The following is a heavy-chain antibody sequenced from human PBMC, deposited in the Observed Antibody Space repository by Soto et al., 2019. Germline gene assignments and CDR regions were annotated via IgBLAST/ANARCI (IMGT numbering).Heavy chain of an antibody. J-gene: IGHJ4*02. CDR2: INPNSGGT. CDR3: ATAPHSSSGYYFDY. D-gene: IGHD6-13*01. Sequence: ASVKVSCKASGYTFTGYYMHWVRQAPGQGLEWMGWINPNSGGTNYAQKFQGRVTMTRDTSISTAYMELSRLRSDDTAVYYCATAPHSSSGYYFDYWGQGTLVTVSS. CDR1: GYTFTGYY. V-gene: IGHV1-2*02.